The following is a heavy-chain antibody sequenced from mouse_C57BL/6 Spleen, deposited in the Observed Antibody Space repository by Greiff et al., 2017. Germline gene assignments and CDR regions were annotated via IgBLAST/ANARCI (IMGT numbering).Heavy chain of an antibody. J-gene: IGHJ3*01. CDR2: IHPNSGST. D-gene: IGHD2-1*01. V-gene: IGHV1-64*01. CDR1: GYTFTSYW. CDR3: ARWAYGNFSAWFAY. Sequence: QVQLKQPGAELVKPGASVKLSCKASGYTFTSYWMHWVKQRPGQGLEWIGMIHPNSGSTNYNEKFKGKATLTVDKSSSTAYMQLRSLTSEDSAVYYCARWAYGNFSAWFAYWGQGTLVTVSA.